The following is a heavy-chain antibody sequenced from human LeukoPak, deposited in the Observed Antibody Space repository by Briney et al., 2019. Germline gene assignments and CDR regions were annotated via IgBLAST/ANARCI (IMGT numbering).Heavy chain of an antibody. CDR3: AADYGDYYFDY. CDR2: IVVGSGNT. Sequence: WIGWIVVGSGNTNYAQKFQERVTITRDMSTSTAYMELSSLRSEDTAVYYCAADYGDYYFDYWGQGTLVTVSS. J-gene: IGHJ4*02. V-gene: IGHV1-58*01. D-gene: IGHD4-17*01.